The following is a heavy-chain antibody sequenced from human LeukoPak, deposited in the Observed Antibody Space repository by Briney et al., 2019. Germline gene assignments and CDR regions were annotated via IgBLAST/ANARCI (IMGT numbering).Heavy chain of an antibody. V-gene: IGHV4-4*09. CDR3: ARHVVTFGGAYYFDY. J-gene: IGHJ4*02. CDR2: IYTSGST. D-gene: IGHD3-16*01. Sequence: GSLRLSCAASGFTFSSYAMSWIRQPPGKGLEWIGYIYTSGSTNYNPSLKSRVTISVDTSKNQFSLKLSSVTAADTAVYYCARHVVTFGGAYYFDYWGQGTLVTVSS. CDR1: GFTFSSYA.